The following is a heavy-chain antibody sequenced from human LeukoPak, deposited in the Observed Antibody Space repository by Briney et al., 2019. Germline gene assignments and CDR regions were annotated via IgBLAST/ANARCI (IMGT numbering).Heavy chain of an antibody. CDR3: ASLAVAGLSEGY. CDR1: GGSISSGSYY. D-gene: IGHD6-19*01. Sequence: SETLSLTCTVSGGSISSGSYYWAWIRQPPGKGLEWIASIYYSGSTYYNPSLKSRVTISVDTSRNQFSLKLSSVTAADTAVYYCASLAVAGLSEGYWGQGTLVIVSS. J-gene: IGHJ4*02. V-gene: IGHV4-39*01. CDR2: IYYSGST.